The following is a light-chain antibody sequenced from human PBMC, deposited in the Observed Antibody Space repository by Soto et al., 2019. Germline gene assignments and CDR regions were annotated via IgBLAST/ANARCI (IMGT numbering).Light chain of an antibody. V-gene: IGKV1-39*01. CDR2: AAS. CDR3: QQSYGTPYT. CDR1: QSISTY. Sequence: DIQVTQSPSSLSASVGDRVTISCRASQSISTYLNWYQHKPGKAPKLLIHAASSLRSGVPSRFSGSGSGTDFTLTISSXQPEDFATYYCQQSYGTPYTFGQGTKVDIK. J-gene: IGKJ2*01.